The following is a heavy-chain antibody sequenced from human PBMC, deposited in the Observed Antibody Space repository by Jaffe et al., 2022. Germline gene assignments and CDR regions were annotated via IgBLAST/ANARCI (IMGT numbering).Heavy chain of an antibody. CDR1: GFTFSTYF. D-gene: IGHD1-26*01. CDR2: INGDGSII. J-gene: IGHJ5*02. CDR3: ARDPGKNWFDP. V-gene: IGHV3-74*01. Sequence: EVQLVESGGGLVQPGGSLRLSCAASGFTFSTYFMHWVRQAPGKGLVWVSRINGDGSIIHYADSVKGRFTISRDNAKNTLYLQMNSLRAEDTAVYYCARDPGKNWFDPWGQGTLVTVSS.